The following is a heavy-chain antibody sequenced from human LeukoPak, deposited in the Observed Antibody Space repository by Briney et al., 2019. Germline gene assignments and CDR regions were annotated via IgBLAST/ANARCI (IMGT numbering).Heavy chain of an antibody. CDR2: ISAYNGNT. J-gene: IGHJ6*02. D-gene: IGHD6-19*01. CDR3: ARVSDGYIAVAGSRPYYYYGMDV. Sequence: ASMKVSCKASGYTFTSYGISWVRQAPGQGLEWMGWISAYNGNTNYAQKLQGRVTMTTDTSTSTAYMELRSLRSDDTAVYYCARVSDGYIAVAGSRPYYYYGMDVWGQGTTVTASS. V-gene: IGHV1-18*01. CDR1: GYTFTSYG.